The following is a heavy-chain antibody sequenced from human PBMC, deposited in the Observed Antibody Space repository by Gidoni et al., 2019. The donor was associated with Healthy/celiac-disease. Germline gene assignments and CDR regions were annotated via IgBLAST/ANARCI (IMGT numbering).Heavy chain of an antibody. Sequence: QVQLVASPRAVVKPGIALRPSCAASRFTFSSSSLHWVRQAPGKGLAWVAVISYDGSNKYDADSVKGRFTICRDNSKNTLYLQMNSRRAEDTAVYYWARGPIQLWDSSGENHDAVDIWGQGTRVTVSS. J-gene: IGHJ3*02. CDR1: RFTFSSSS. V-gene: IGHV3-30*04. CDR2: ISYDGSNK. D-gene: IGHD5-18*01. CDR3: ARGPIQLWDSSGENHDAVDI.